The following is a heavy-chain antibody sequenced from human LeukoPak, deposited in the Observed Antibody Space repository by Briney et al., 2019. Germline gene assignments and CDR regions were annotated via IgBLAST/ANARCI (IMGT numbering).Heavy chain of an antibody. CDR1: GGTFSSYA. Sequence: GASVKLSCKASGGTFSSYAISWVRQAPGQGLEWRGWISAYNGNTNYAQKLQGRVTMTTDTATSTAYMELRSLRSDDTAVYYCASVRDSSGYYRSSYGMDVWGQGTTVTVSS. CDR2: ISAYNGNT. CDR3: ASVRDSSGYYRSSYGMDV. V-gene: IGHV1-18*01. J-gene: IGHJ6*02. D-gene: IGHD3-22*01.